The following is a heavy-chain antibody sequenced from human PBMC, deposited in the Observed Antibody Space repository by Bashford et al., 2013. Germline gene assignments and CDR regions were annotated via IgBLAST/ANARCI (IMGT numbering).Heavy chain of an antibody. V-gene: IGHV3-9*01. CDR2: VSWNGDTM. D-gene: IGHD3-3*01. Sequence: GGSLRLSCVVSGFTFDNYAMHWVRHSPGKGLEWVSGVSWNGDTMGYADSVKGRFTISRDDAKNSLYLQMNSLKADDTALYYCAKDIEPRWLRNGYNIWGQGTMVTVSS. CDR1: GFTFDNYA. CDR3: AKDIEPRWLRNGYNI. J-gene: IGHJ3*02.